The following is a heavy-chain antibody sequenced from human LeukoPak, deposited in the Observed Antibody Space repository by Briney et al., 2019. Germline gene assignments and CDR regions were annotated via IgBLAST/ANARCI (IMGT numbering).Heavy chain of an antibody. D-gene: IGHD4-17*01. V-gene: IGHV4-61*02. J-gene: IGHJ6*03. CDR1: GGSISSGSYY. CDR2: IYTSGST. Sequence: PSETLSLTCTVSGGSISSGSYYWSWIRQPAGKGLEWIGRIYTSGSTNYNPSLKSRVTISVDTSKNQFSLKLSSVTAADTAVYYCARERILRHYGDYYMDVWGKGTTVTVSS. CDR3: ARERILRHYGDYYMDV.